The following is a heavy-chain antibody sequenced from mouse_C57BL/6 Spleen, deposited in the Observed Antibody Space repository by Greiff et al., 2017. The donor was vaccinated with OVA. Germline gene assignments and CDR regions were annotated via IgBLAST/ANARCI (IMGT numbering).Heavy chain of an antibody. V-gene: IGHV1-72*01. Sequence: QVQLQQPGAELVKPGASVKLSCKASGYTFTSYWMHWVKQRPGRGLEWIGRIDTNSGGTKYNEKFKSKATLTVDKPSSPAYMQLSSLTSEDSTVYYCASLYGSHSFAYWGQGTLVTVSA. CDR3: ASLYGSHSFAY. CDR1: GYTFTSYW. CDR2: IDTNSGGT. J-gene: IGHJ3*01. D-gene: IGHD1-1*01.